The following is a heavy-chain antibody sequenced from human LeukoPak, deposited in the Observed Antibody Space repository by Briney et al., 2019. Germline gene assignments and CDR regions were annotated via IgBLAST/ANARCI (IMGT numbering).Heavy chain of an antibody. D-gene: IGHD6-19*01. CDR2: IKQDGSEK. V-gene: IGHV3-7*01. CDR3: ARDLGSGWFSYFDY. CDR1: GFTFSSYW. J-gene: IGHJ4*02. Sequence: GGSLRLSCAASGFTFSSYWMSWVRQAPGKGLEWVANIKQDGSEKYYVDSVKGRFTISRDNAKNSLYLQMNSLRAEDTAVYYCARDLGSGWFSYFDYWGQGTLVTVSS.